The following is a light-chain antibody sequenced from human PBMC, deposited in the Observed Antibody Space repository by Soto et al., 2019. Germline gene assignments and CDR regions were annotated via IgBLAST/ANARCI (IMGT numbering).Light chain of an antibody. V-gene: IGKV3-20*01. Sequence: EIVLTQSPGTLSLSPGERATLSCRASQNVSSSYLAWYQQKPGQAPRLLIYGASSRATGIPDRFSGSGSGTDFTLTISRLEPEDFAVYYCQQYGSSPLFGQGTKVDIK. CDR3: QQYGSSPL. CDR2: GAS. CDR1: QNVSSSY. J-gene: IGKJ1*01.